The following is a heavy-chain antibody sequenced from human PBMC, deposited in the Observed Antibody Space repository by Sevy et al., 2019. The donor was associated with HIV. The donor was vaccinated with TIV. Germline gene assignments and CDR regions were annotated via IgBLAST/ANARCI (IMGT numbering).Heavy chain of an antibody. CDR2: LSFGCGEI. D-gene: IGHD2-8*01. J-gene: IGHJ4*02. CDR1: GFTFSKYS. Sequence: GESLKISCAASGFTFSKYSMSWVRQPPGKGLEWVSILSFGCGEINYADSVKGRFTIPRDDSKSSLYLQMNNLRPEDTAMYYCAREGCTKPHDYWGQGTLVTVSS. CDR3: AREGCTKPHDY. V-gene: IGHV3-23*01.